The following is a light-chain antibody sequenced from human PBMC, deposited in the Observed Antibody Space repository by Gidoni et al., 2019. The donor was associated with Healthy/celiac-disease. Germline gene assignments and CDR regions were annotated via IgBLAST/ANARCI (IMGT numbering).Light chain of an antibody. J-gene: IGKJ1*01. Sequence: DIQTTQSPSSLSASVGDRVTITCRASQSISSYLNWYQQKPGKASKLLIYAASSLQSGVPSRFSGSGSGTGFTLTISSLQPEDFATYYCQQSYNTPRTFGQGTKVEIK. CDR3: QQSYNTPRT. CDR1: QSISSY. V-gene: IGKV1-39*01. CDR2: AAS.